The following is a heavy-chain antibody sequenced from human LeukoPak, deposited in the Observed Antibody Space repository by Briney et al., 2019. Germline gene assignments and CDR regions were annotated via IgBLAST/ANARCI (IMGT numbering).Heavy chain of an antibody. D-gene: IGHD2-15*01. CDR1: AGSISSSNYY. Sequence: PSETLSPTCTVSAGSISSSNYYWGWLRQPPGKGLEWIGSIYYSGSTYYNPYLKSRVTISVDTSKNQFSLKLSSVTAADTAVYYCARLDGYCSGGSCYSVSFVDPWGQGTLVTVSS. CDR2: IYYSGST. CDR3: ARLDGYCSGGSCYSVSFVDP. V-gene: IGHV4-39*01. J-gene: IGHJ5*02.